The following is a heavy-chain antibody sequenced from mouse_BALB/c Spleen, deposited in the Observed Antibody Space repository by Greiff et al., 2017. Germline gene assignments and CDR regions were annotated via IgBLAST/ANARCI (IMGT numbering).Heavy chain of an antibody. CDR2: ISSGGSYT. Sequence: EVKLVESGGGLVKPGGSLKLSCAASGFTFSSYAMSWVRQSPEKRLEWVAEISSGGSYTYYPDTVTGRFTISRDNAKNTLYLEMSSLRSEDTAMYYCANGVWDGDAYWGQGTLVTVSA. V-gene: IGHV5-9-4*01. CDR3: ANGVWDGDAY. J-gene: IGHJ3*01. CDR1: GFTFSSYA. D-gene: IGHD4-1*01.